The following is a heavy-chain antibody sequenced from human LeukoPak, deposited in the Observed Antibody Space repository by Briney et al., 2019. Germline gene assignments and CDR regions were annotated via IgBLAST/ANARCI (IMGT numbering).Heavy chain of an antibody. Sequence: SETLSLTCTVSGGSISSNGYYWAWFRQPPGKGLEWIGSIYYSGSTYYNASLKGQVSISIDTSKNQFSLRLTSVTAADTAVYYCARQTGSGLFILPGGQGTLVTVSS. V-gene: IGHV4-39*01. CDR2: IYYSGST. J-gene: IGHJ4*02. D-gene: IGHD3/OR15-3a*01. CDR1: GGSISSNGYY. CDR3: ARQTGSGLFILP.